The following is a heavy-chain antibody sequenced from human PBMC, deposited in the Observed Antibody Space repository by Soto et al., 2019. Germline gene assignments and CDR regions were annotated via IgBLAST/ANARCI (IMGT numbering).Heavy chain of an antibody. J-gene: IGHJ6*02. D-gene: IGHD3-3*01. CDR2: ISGSGGST. V-gene: IGHV3-23*01. CDR1: GFTFSSYA. Sequence: HPGGSLRLSCGASGFTFSSYAMSWVRQAPGKGLEWVSAISGSGGSTYYADSVKGRFTISRDNSKNTLYLQMNSLRAEDTAVYYCAKLKGLEWLRGYYGMDVWGQGTTVIVSS. CDR3: AKLKGLEWLRGYYGMDV.